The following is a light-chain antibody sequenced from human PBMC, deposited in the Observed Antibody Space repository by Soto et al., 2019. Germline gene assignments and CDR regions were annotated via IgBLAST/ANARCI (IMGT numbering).Light chain of an antibody. J-gene: IGKJ4*01. CDR2: DVS. V-gene: IGKV3-11*01. Sequence: EIVLTQSPATLSLSPGERATLPCRASQSVNTFLAWYQQKPGQAPSLLIYDVSNRATGIPARFSGSGSGTDFTLTISRLEPEDFAVYYCQQYGNVPLTFGGGTKVDIK. CDR1: QSVNTF. CDR3: QQYGNVPLT.